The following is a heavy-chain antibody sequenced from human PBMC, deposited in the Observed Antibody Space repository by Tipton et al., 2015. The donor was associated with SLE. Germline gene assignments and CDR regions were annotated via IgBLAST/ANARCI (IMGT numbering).Heavy chain of an antibody. CDR1: GGSLSGHF. V-gene: IGHV4-34*01. Sequence: TLSLTCAVYGGSLSGHFWTWIRQPPGKGLEWIGEINHGGSTNYNPSLKSRVTISEDTSKNQVSLKFSSVIAADTAVYYCARIRPGHGDPFDFWGQGTLVTVSS. CDR3: ARIRPGHGDPFDF. D-gene: IGHD4-17*01. CDR2: INHGGST. J-gene: IGHJ4*02.